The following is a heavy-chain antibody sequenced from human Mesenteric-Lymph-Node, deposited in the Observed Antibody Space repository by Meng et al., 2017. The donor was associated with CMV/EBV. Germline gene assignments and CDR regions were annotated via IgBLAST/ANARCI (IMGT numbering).Heavy chain of an antibody. CDR3: ASYYYGRAAFDY. D-gene: IGHD3-22*01. CDR1: GDITSGGYY. Sequence: CTDAGDITSGGYYWGWIRQLPGKGLEWIGYIFYTGNTYYNPSLQNRLIISIDKSRSQFSLKLTSVTAADTARYFCASYYYGRAAFDYWGQGTLVTVSS. CDR2: IFYTGNT. J-gene: IGHJ4*02. V-gene: IGHV4-31*03.